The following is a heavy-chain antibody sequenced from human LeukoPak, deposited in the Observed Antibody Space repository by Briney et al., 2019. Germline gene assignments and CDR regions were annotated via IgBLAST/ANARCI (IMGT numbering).Heavy chain of an antibody. Sequence: GGSLRLSCAASGFTFDDYALHWVRHAPGKGLEWVSGITWNSGSIGYADSVKGRFTISRDNAKNSLYLQMNSLRTEDMALYYCAKGDYSNSFFDYWGQGTLVTVSS. CDR3: AKGDYSNSFFDY. J-gene: IGHJ4*02. D-gene: IGHD4-11*01. V-gene: IGHV3-9*03. CDR2: ITWNSGSI. CDR1: GFTFDDYA.